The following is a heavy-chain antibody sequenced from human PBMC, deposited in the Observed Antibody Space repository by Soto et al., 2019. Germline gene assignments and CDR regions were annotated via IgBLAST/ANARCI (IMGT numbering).Heavy chain of an antibody. J-gene: IGHJ4*02. V-gene: IGHV1-69*13. CDR1: GGTFSSYA. CDR2: IIPIFGTA. Sequence: ASVKVSCKASGGTFSSYAISWVRQAPGQGLEWMGGIIPIFGTANYAQKFQGRVTITADESTSTAYMELSSLRSEDTAVYYCARDGPDIAARPSFFDYWGQGTLVTVSS. CDR3: ARDGPDIAARPSFFDY. D-gene: IGHD6-6*01.